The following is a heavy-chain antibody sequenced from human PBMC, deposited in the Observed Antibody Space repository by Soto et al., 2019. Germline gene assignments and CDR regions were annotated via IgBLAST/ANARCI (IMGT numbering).Heavy chain of an antibody. V-gene: IGHV3-30*04. J-gene: IGHJ4*02. CDR3: ARGLPFVRGTNWLYYFDY. CDR1: GFTFSDHA. Sequence: QVQLVESGGGVVQPGRSLRLSCAASGFTFSDHAMHWVRQAPGKGLEWVAVISYDGSNKYYADSVKGRFTISRENTKNTLYLQMNSLKLEDTAVYTCARGLPFVRGTNWLYYFDYWGQGTPVTVSS. D-gene: IGHD2-8*01. CDR2: ISYDGSNK.